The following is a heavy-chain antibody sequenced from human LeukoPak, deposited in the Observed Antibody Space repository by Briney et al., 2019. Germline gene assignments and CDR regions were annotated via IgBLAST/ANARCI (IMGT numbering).Heavy chain of an antibody. CDR3: ARERTAAGYKENAFDI. V-gene: IGHV3-7*01. CDR2: IKQDGSEK. Sequence: GGSLRLSCAASGFTVSSNYMSWVRQAPGKGLEWVANIKQDGSEKYYVDSVKGRFTISRDNAKNSLYLQMNSLRAEDTAVYYCARERTAAGYKENAFDIWGQGTMVTVSS. CDR1: GFTVSSNY. J-gene: IGHJ3*02. D-gene: IGHD5-18*01.